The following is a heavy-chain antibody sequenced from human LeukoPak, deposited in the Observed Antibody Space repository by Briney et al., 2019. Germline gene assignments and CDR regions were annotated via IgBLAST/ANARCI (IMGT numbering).Heavy chain of an antibody. J-gene: IGHJ4*02. CDR1: GFTFSSYA. CDR3: AKGRVLRFLEWLLLTPGFDY. Sequence: GGSLRLSCAASGFTFSSYATSWVRQAPGKGLEWVSAISGSGGSTYYADSVKGRFTISRDNSKNTLYLQMNSLRAEDTAVYYCAKGRVLRFLEWLLLTPGFDYWGQGTLVTVSS. D-gene: IGHD3-3*01. V-gene: IGHV3-23*01. CDR2: ISGSGGST.